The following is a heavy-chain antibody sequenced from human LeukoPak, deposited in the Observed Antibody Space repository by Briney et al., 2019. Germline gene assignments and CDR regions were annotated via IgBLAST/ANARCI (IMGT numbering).Heavy chain of an antibody. CDR2: ISSRSSAI. CDR3: ARGATGFDY. D-gene: IGHD3-16*01. V-gene: IGHV3-48*02. CDR1: GFTFSSYS. J-gene: IGHJ4*02. Sequence: PGGSLRLSSAASGFTFSSYSMNWVRQAPGKGLEWVSYISSRSSAIYYADSVKGRLTISRDNAKSSLYLQMNSLRDEDTAVYYCARGATGFDYWGQGTLVTVSS.